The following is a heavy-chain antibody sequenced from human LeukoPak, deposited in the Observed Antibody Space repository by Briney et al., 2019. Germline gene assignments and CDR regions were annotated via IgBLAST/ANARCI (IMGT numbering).Heavy chain of an antibody. J-gene: IGHJ1*01. CDR2: IYYSGST. D-gene: IGHD6-13*01. V-gene: IGHV4-59*01. CDR1: GGSISSYY. Sequence: SETLSLTCTVSGGSISSYYWSWIWQPPGKGLEWIGYIYYSGSTNYNPSLKSRVTISVDTSKNQFSLKLSSVTAADTAVYYCARYGAAAGTWYFQHWGQGTLVTVSS. CDR3: ARYGAAAGTWYFQH.